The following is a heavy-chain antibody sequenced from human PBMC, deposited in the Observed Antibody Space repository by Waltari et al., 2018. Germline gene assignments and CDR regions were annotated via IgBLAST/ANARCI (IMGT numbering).Heavy chain of an antibody. CDR2: CDPEDGET. J-gene: IGHJ6*02. CDR3: ATNGRGGNSAQYYYGMDV. CDR1: GYPLAELS. Sequence: QVQLVQSGAEVKKPGASVKVSCKVSGYPLAELSMHWVLHAPGTGLEWMGGCDPEDGETIYAQKFQGRVTMTEDTSTDTAYMELSSLRSEDTAVYYCATNGRGGNSAQYYYGMDVWGQGTTVTVSS. V-gene: IGHV1-24*01. D-gene: IGHD2-15*01.